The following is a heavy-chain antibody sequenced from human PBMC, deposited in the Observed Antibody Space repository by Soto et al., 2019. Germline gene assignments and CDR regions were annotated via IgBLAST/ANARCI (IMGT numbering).Heavy chain of an antibody. CDR2: ISYDGSNK. CDR3: AKVLSTSRYYYYYYGMDV. Sequence: VQLVESGGGLVQPGGSLRLSCAASGFTFSSYGMHWVRQAPGKGLEWVAVISYDGSNKYYADSVKGRFTISRDNSKNTLYLQMNSLRAEDTAVYYCAKVLSTSRYYYYYYGMDVWGQGTTVTVSS. CDR1: GFTFSSYG. J-gene: IGHJ6*02. D-gene: IGHD2-2*01. V-gene: IGHV3-30*18.